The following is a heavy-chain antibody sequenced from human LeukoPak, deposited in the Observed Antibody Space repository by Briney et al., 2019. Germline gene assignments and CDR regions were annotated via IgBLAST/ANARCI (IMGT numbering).Heavy chain of an antibody. CDR2: IYYSGST. CDR3: ARHSSSWYRTEYFQH. Sequence: SETLSLTCTVSGGSISSYYWSWIRQPPGKGLEWIGYIYYSGSTNYNPSLRSRVTISVDTSKNQFSLRLSSVTAADTAVYYCARHSSSWYRTEYFQHWGQGTLVTVSS. D-gene: IGHD6-13*01. CDR1: GGSISSYY. V-gene: IGHV4-59*08. J-gene: IGHJ1*01.